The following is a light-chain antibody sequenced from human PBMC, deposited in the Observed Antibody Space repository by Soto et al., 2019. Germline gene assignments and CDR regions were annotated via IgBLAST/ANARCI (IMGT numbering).Light chain of an antibody. CDR3: ISYAGSNNYV. CDR2: DVT. V-gene: IGLV2-8*01. CDR1: SSDVGGYNF. J-gene: IGLJ1*01. Sequence: QSALTQPPSASGSPGQSVTISCTGTSSDVGGYNFVSWYRQHPGKAPKLMIFDVTKRPSGVPDRFSGSKSGNTASLTVSGLQAEDEADYYCISYAGSNNYVFGTGTQLTVL.